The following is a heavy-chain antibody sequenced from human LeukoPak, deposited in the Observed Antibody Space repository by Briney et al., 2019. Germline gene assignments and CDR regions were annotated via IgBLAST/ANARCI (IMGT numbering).Heavy chain of an antibody. J-gene: IGHJ5*02. V-gene: IGHV4-39*07. CDR3: ARAYFSSWYMNWFDP. D-gene: IGHD6-13*01. CDR2: IYHSGST. Sequence: SETLSLTCTVPGGSISITRYYWGWIRQPPGKGLEWIGSIYHSGSTYYNPSLKSRVTISVDTSKNQFSLKLSSVTAADTAVYYCARAYFSSWYMNWFDPWGQGTLVTVSS. CDR1: GGSISITRYY.